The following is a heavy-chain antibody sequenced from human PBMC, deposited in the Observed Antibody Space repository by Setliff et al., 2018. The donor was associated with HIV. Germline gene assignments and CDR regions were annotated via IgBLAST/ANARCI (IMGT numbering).Heavy chain of an antibody. J-gene: IGHJ4*02. V-gene: IGHV1-24*01. CDR2: FDPEDGET. CDR3: ETIVAVAGMGFDY. D-gene: IGHD6-19*01. Sequence: ASVKVSCKASGGTFSSYAISWVRQAPGKGLEWMGGFDPEDGETIYAQKFQGRVTMTEDTSTDTAYMELSSLRSEDTAVYYCETIVAVAGMGFDYWGQGTLVTVSS. CDR1: GGTFSSYA.